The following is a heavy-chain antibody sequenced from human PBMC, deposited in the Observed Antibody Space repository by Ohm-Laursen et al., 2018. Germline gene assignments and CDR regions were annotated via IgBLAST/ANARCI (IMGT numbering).Heavy chain of an antibody. Sequence: GASVKVSCKASGGTFSSYAINWVRQAPGQGLEWMARIIPILGITDYAQKFQGRVTITADKSTSTAYMELSSLRSDDTAVYYCARARGARVATIYDAFDIWGQGTMVTVSS. J-gene: IGHJ3*02. CDR2: IIPILGIT. D-gene: IGHD5-12*01. V-gene: IGHV1-69*04. CDR1: GGTFSSYA. CDR3: ARARGARVATIYDAFDI.